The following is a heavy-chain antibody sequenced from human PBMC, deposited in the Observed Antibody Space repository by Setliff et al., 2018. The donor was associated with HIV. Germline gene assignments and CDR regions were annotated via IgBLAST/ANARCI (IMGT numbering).Heavy chain of an antibody. D-gene: IGHD3-9*01. CDR2: IYNSGSA. Sequence: SETLSLTCTVSGGSISSGGYYWSWIRQHPGKGLEWIGYIYNSGSAYYNPSLKSRLIISVDTSKNQFSLKLTSVTAADTALYYCERGRLRYFDLDFWGKGTTVTVSS. CDR1: GGSISSGGYY. V-gene: IGHV4-31*03. CDR3: ERGRLRYFDLDF. J-gene: IGHJ6*04.